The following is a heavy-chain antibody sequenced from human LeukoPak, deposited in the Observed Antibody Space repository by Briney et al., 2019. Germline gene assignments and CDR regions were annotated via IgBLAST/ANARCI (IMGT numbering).Heavy chain of an antibody. Sequence: GESLMISCKGSGSRFTSYWIGGVRQMPGKGLEGMGIIYPGESDTRYSTSFQGQVTISADNSISTAYLQWSSLKASDTAMYYCARLGYCSSTSCPPFDYWGQGTLVTVSS. J-gene: IGHJ4*02. CDR1: GSRFTSYW. CDR3: ARLGYCSSTSCPPFDY. D-gene: IGHD2-2*01. CDR2: IYPGESDT. V-gene: IGHV5-51*01.